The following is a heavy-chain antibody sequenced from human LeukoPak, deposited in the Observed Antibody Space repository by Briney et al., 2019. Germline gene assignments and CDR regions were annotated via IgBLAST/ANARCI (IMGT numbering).Heavy chain of an antibody. J-gene: IGHJ4*02. Sequence: PGGSLRLSCAAPGFTVSSNYISWVRQAPGKGLEWVSLIYTSGSTYYADSVKGRFTISRDSSKNTVYLQMNSLRAEDTALYYCARVWDYVWGSYRYRYFDYWGQGTLVTVSS. D-gene: IGHD3-16*02. CDR2: IYTSGST. CDR3: ARVWDYVWGSYRYRYFDY. CDR1: GFTVSSNY. V-gene: IGHV3-53*01.